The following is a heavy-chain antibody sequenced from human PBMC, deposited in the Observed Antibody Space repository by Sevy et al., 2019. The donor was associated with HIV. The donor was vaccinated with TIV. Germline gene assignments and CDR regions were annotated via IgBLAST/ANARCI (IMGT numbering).Heavy chain of an antibody. CDR3: ARQEGGYYDFWSGYPRGYYYYYMDV. CDR1: GDSVSSNSAA. J-gene: IGHJ6*03. V-gene: IGHV6-1*01. D-gene: IGHD3-3*01. Sequence: SQTLSLTCAISGDSVSSNSAAWNWIRQSPSRGLEWLGRTYYRSKWYNDYAVSVKSRITINPDTSKNQFSLQLNSVTPEETAVYYCARQEGGYYDFWSGYPRGYYYYYMDVWGKGTTVTVSS. CDR2: TYYRSKWYN.